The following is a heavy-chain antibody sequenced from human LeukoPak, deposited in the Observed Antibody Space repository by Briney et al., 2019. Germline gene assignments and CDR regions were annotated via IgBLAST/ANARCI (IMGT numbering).Heavy chain of an antibody. D-gene: IGHD6-13*01. Sequence: PGGCLRLSCAASGFTFSDYYMSWIRQAAGKGPEWVSYISGSGGSISYADSVKGRFTISRDNAKNSLYLQMNSLRAEDTAIYYCARAPYSSTRYYFDSWGQGTLVTVSS. V-gene: IGHV3-11*01. CDR1: GFTFSDYY. CDR2: ISGSGGSI. J-gene: IGHJ4*02. CDR3: ARAPYSSTRYYFDS.